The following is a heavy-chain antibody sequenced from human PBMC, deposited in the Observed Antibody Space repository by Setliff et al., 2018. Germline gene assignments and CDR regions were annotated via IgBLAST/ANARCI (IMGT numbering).Heavy chain of an antibody. V-gene: IGHV1-69*13. D-gene: IGHD2-15*01. Sequence: GASVKVSCKASGGTFNSYAISWVRQAPGQGLEWMGGIIPIFGSANYARKFQGRVTVTADESTSTAYMELSSLRSEDTAIYYCATERGLVVSATDYYYYMDVWGKGTTVTVSS. CDR1: GGTFNSYA. J-gene: IGHJ6*03. CDR3: ATERGLVVSATDYYYYMDV. CDR2: IIPIFGSA.